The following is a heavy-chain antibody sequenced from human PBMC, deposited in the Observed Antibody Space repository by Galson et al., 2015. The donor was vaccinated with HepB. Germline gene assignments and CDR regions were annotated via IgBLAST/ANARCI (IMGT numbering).Heavy chain of an antibody. CDR3: ARAYSHITMGSRNWFDP. J-gene: IGHJ5*02. D-gene: IGHD3-10*01. V-gene: IGHV1-3*01. CDR1: GYTFTSYA. CDR2: INAGNGNT. Sequence: SVKVSCKASGYTFTSYAMHWVRQAPGQRLEWMGWINAGNGNTKYSQKFQGRVTITRDTSASTAYMELSSLRSEDTAVYYCARAYSHITMGSRNWFDPWGQGTLVTVSS.